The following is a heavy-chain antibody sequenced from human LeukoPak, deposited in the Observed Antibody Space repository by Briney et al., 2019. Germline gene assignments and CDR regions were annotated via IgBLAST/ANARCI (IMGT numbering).Heavy chain of an antibody. D-gene: IGHD3-3*01. CDR2: IYSGGST. CDR1: GFTVSSNY. Sequence: PGGSLRLXCAASGFTVSSNYMSWVRQAPGKGLEWVSVIYSGGSTYYADSVKGRFTISRDNSKNTLYLQMNSLRAEDTAVYYCASLPTVDTIFGVVIDYWGQGTLVTVSS. J-gene: IGHJ4*02. CDR3: ASLPTVDTIFGVVIDY. V-gene: IGHV3-53*01.